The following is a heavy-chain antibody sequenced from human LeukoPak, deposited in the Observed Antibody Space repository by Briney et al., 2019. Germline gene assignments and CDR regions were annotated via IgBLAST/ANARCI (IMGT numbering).Heavy chain of an antibody. CDR2: MNPSGGGT. CDR3: ASVYLYGMDV. D-gene: IGHD2-8*01. V-gene: IGHV1-46*01. CDR1: GYSLTTYY. J-gene: IGHJ6*02. Sequence: GAVKVSCKACGYSLTTYYMDWVRQAPGQGLEWVGIMNPSGGGTKYAQKFQGRVTMTRDTPTNTVYMELSSLRTEDTAVYYCASVYLYGMDVWGQGTTVTVSS.